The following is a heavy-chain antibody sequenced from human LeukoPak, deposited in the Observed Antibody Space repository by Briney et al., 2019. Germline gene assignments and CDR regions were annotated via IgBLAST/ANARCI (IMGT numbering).Heavy chain of an antibody. CDR3: ARGPIQQWLYNGMDV. D-gene: IGHD5-18*01. Sequence: GSLRLSCTASEFTFGDHAMSWVRQAPRKGLEWVGFIRSRAYGGTTEYAPAVRGRFLISRDDSKSIAYLHMNSLKTEDTAVYYCARGPIQQWLYNGMDVWGQGTTVSVSS. CDR2: IRSRAYGGTT. J-gene: IGHJ6*02. CDR1: EFTFGDHA. V-gene: IGHV3-49*04.